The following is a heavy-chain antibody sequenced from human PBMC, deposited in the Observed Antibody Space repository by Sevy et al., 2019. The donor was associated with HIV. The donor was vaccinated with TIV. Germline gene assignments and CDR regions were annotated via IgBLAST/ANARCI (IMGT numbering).Heavy chain of an antibody. Sequence: SETLSLTCIVSGGSISDYYWSWIRQPPGKGPEWIGYIYYSGSTKYNSSLKSRVTISVDTSKNQFSLKLSSVTAADTAVYYRARVNYDSSGYYPTDYGLDVWGQGTTVTVSS. CDR2: IYYSGST. J-gene: IGHJ6*02. CDR1: GGSISDYY. CDR3: ARVNYDSSGYYPTDYGLDV. V-gene: IGHV4-59*01. D-gene: IGHD3-22*01.